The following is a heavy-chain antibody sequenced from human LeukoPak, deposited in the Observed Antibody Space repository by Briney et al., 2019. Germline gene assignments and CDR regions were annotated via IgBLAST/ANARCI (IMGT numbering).Heavy chain of an antibody. CDR3: AGPGVYCSGGSCFGI. J-gene: IGHJ4*02. D-gene: IGHD2-15*01. Sequence: KSSETLSLTCTVSGGSISSSGSYWGWIRQPPGKGLEWIGNIYYSGSTYYNPSLKSRVTISVDTSKNQFSLKLSSVTAADTAVYYCAGPGVYCSGGSCFGIWGQGTLVTVSS. CDR1: GGSISSSGSY. V-gene: IGHV4-39*01. CDR2: IYYSGST.